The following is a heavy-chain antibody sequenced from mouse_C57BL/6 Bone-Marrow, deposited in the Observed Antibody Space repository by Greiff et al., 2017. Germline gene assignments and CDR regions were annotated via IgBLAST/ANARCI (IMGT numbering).Heavy chain of an antibody. J-gene: IGHJ2*01. CDR2: IYPGSGST. V-gene: IGHV1-55*01. CDR1: GYTFTSYW. D-gene: IGHD1-1*01. CDR3: ARVGVYGSSPYFDY. Sequence: QVQLQQPGAELVKPGASVKMSCKASGYTFTSYWITWVKQRPGQGLEWIGDIYPGSGSTNYNEKFKSKATLTVDTSSSTAYMQLSSLTSEDSAVDYCARVGVYGSSPYFDYWGQGTTLTVSS.